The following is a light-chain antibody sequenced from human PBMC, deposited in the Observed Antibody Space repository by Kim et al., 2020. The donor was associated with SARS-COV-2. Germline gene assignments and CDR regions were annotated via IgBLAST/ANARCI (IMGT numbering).Light chain of an antibody. J-gene: IGKJ4*01. Sequence: DIQMTQSPSTLSVSVGDRVTITCRASQSISSWLAWYQQKPGKAPKLLIYKASSLESGVPSRFSGSGSGTEFTLTISSLQPDDFATYYCQQYNSYLLTFGGGTKLEI. CDR2: KAS. CDR1: QSISSW. CDR3: QQYNSYLLT. V-gene: IGKV1-5*03.